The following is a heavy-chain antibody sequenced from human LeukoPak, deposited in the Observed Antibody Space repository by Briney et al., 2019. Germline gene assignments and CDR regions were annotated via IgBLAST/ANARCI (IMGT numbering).Heavy chain of an antibody. CDR3: AKVILYYDSSGSKRYYFDY. V-gene: IGHV3-23*01. CDR2: ISGSGGST. CDR1: GFTFSSYA. J-gene: IGHJ4*02. Sequence: GGSLRLSCAASGFTFSSYAMSWVRQASGKGLEWVSAISGSGGSTYYADSVKGRFTISRDNSKNTLYLQMNSLRAEDTAVYYCAKVILYYDSSGSKRYYFDYWGQGTLVTVSS. D-gene: IGHD3-22*01.